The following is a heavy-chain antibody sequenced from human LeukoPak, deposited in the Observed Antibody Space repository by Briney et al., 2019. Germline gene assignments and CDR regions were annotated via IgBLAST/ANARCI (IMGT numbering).Heavy chain of an antibody. V-gene: IGHV3-23*01. Sequence: GGTLRLSCAASGFTFSSYDMSWVRQAPGKGLEWVSGITSSGASTYYADSVKGRFTISRDSSKNTLYLQMNSLRAEDTAVYYCAKDASGSGGGFDPWGQGTLVTVSS. D-gene: IGHD3-10*01. CDR2: ITSSGAST. CDR1: GFTFSSYD. J-gene: IGHJ5*02. CDR3: AKDASGSGGGFDP.